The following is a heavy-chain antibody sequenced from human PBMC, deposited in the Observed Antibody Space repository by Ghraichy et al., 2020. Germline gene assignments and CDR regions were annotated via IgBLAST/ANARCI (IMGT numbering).Heavy chain of an antibody. Sequence: GGSLRLSCAASGFTFSSYAMSWVRQAPGKGLEWVSAISGSGGSTYYADSVKGRFTISRDNSKNTLYLQMNSLRAEDTAVYYCAKEGHYYDEKEGDWYFDLWGRGTLVTVSS. V-gene: IGHV3-23*01. J-gene: IGHJ2*01. CDR2: ISGSGGST. CDR1: GFTFSSYA. D-gene: IGHD3-22*01. CDR3: AKEGHYYDEKEGDWYFDL.